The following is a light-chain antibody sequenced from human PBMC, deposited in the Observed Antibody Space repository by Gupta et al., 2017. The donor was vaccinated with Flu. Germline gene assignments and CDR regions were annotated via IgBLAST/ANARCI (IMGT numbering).Light chain of an antibody. Sequence: SYELTQLSPVSVSPGQTARITCSGDVLAKKYARWFQQKPGQAPVLVIYKDSERPSGIPERFSGSSAGTTVTLTISGAQVEDEADYYCYSAADNNLGYVFGTGTKVTVL. J-gene: IGLJ1*01. CDR3: YSAADNNLGYV. CDR1: VLAKKY. CDR2: KDS. V-gene: IGLV3-27*01.